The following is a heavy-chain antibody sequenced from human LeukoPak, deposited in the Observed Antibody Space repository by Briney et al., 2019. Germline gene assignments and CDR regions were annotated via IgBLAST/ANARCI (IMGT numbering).Heavy chain of an antibody. Sequence: PGGSLRLSCAASGFTFRSDWMSWVRQAPGKGLEWVANIKQDGSEKYYVDSVKGRFTISRDNTKNSLYLQMNSLRAEDTAVYYCARDDTVTTRVGFSDWGQGTPVTVSS. J-gene: IGHJ4*02. CDR1: GFTFRSDW. D-gene: IGHD4-17*01. CDR3: ARDDTVTTRVGFSD. V-gene: IGHV3-7*01. CDR2: IKQDGSEK.